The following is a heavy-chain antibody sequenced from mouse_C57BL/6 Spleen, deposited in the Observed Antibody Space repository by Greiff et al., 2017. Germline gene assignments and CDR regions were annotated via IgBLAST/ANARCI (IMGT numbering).Heavy chain of an antibody. CDR3: ARHENKDGYYPWYFDV. D-gene: IGHD2-3*01. Sequence: VQLQQSGAELVKPGASVKLSCKASGYTFTEYTIHWVKQRSGQGLEWIGWFYPGSGSIKYNEKFKDKAPLTADKSSSTVYMELSRLTSEDSAVYFCARHENKDGYYPWYFDVWGTGTTVTVSS. CDR2: FYPGSGSI. CDR1: GYTFTEYT. V-gene: IGHV1-62-2*01. J-gene: IGHJ1*03.